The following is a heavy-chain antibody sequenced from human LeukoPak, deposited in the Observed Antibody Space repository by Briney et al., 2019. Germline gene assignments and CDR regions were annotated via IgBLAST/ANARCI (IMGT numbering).Heavy chain of an antibody. D-gene: IGHD1-14*01. J-gene: IGHJ6*02. CDR3: ARTGYYYYGMDV. V-gene: IGHV4-31*03. Sequence: PSQTLSLTCTVSGGSTRSGGYYWSWIRQHPGKGLEWIGYIYYNGRTYYNPSLKSRVTISVDTSKNQLSLKLSSVTAADTAVYYCARTGYYYYGMDVWGQGTTVTVSS. CDR1: GGSTRSGGYY. CDR2: IYYNGRT.